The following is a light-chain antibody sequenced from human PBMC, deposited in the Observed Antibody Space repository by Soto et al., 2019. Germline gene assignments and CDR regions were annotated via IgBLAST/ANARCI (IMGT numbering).Light chain of an antibody. CDR3: QQYKNVPLT. V-gene: IGKV3-15*01. CDR1: QSVSSN. Sequence: EIVMTQSPATLSVSPGERATLSCRASQSVSSNFAWYQQKPGQAPRLLIYGASTRATGIPARFSGSGSGTAFTLTISSLQSEDFGVYYCQQYKNVPLTFGGGTKVEIK. CDR2: GAS. J-gene: IGKJ4*01.